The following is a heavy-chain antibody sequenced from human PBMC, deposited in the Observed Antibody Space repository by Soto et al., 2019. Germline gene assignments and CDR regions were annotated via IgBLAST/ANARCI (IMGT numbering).Heavy chain of an antibody. CDR2: IYSGGST. CDR1: GFTVSSNY. V-gene: IGHV3-66*01. CDR3: ARDASDWYFDL. J-gene: IGHJ2*01. Sequence: VQLVESGGGLVQPGGSLRLSRAASGFTVSSNYMSWVRQAPGKGLEWVSVIYSGGSTYYADSVKGRFTISRDNSKNTLYLQMNSLRAEDTAVYYCARDASDWYFDLWGRGTLVTVSS.